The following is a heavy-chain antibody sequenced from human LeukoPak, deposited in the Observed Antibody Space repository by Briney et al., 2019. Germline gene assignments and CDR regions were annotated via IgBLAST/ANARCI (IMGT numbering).Heavy chain of an antibody. CDR3: AKDAHWILFDD. J-gene: IGHJ4*02. CDR2: IGGSGIRT. D-gene: IGHD2-2*03. V-gene: IGHV3-23*01. CDR1: GFTFTTYG. Sequence: GGSLRLSCSASGFTFTTYGMNWVRQAPGKGLDWVSGIGGSGIRTYYADSVKGRFTISRDNSKNTLYLQMNSLRDEDTAVYYCAKDAHWILFDDWGQGTLVTVSS.